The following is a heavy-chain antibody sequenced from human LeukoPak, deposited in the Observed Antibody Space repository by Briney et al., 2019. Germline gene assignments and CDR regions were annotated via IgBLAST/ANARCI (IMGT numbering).Heavy chain of an antibody. CDR1: GFTFSIYG. CDR2: ISGSGNSR. CDR3: AKDVDQYYFDY. D-gene: IGHD2-15*01. J-gene: IGHJ4*02. Sequence: RGSLRLSCAASGFTFSIYGLSWVRQAPGKGLEWVSTISGSGNSRYYGDSVKGGFTISRDNSKNTLYLQTNSLRAEDTAVYYCAKDVDQYYFDYWGQRTPGTVSS. V-gene: IGHV3-23*01.